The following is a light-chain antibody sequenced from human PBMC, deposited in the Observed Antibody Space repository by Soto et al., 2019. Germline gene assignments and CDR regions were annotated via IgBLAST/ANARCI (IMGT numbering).Light chain of an antibody. V-gene: IGLV1-40*01. CDR1: SSNIGAGYD. CDR2: GNT. Sequence: QSVLTQPPSVSGAPGQRVTISCTGSSSNIGAGYDVHWYQQLPGRAPKLLIYGNTNRPSGVPDRFSGSKSGTSASRAITGLQAEDEADYYCRSFDSSLSVVFGGGTQRTVL. CDR3: RSFDSSLSVV. J-gene: IGLJ2*01.